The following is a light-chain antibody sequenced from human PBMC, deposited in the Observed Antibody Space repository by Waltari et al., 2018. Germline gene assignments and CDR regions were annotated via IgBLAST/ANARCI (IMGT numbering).Light chain of an antibody. V-gene: IGKV3-15*01. Sequence: ELVMTQSPATLSVSPGERATLSCRASQSVSSNLAWYQQKPGQSHRLLIYGASTRATGIAARFSGSGSGTEFTLTISSLQSEDFALYYCQQYNDWPRTFGQGTKVEI. CDR2: GAS. J-gene: IGKJ1*01. CDR3: QQYNDWPRT. CDR1: QSVSSN.